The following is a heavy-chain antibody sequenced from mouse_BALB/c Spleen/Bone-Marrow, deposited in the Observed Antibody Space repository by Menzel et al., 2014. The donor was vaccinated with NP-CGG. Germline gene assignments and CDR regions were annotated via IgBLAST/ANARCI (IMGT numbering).Heavy chain of an antibody. V-gene: IGHV10-1*02. J-gene: IGHJ1*01. CDR2: IRSKSNNYAT. Sequence: EVQGVESGGGLVQPKGSLKLSCAASGFTFNTYAMNWVRQAPGKGLEWVARIRSKSNNYATYYADSVKDRFTISRDDSQSMLYLQMNNLKTEDTATYYCVTSTYFDVWGAGTTVTVSS. CDR1: GFTFNTYA. CDR3: VTSTYFDV. D-gene: IGHD6-1*01.